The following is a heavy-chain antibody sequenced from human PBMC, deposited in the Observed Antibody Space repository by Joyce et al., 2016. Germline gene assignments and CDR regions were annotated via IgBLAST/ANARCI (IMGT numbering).Heavy chain of an antibody. CDR2: ISPFLYMT. V-gene: IGHV1-69*02. Sequence: QVQLVQSGAEARKPGSSVKVSCKASGGTFSSYSISWVRQAPGRGLEWRGRISPFLYMTNYAQKFQGRVTITADRSTGTAYMQLSSLRSEDTAVYYCAGGEGDSDYFYYYGLDVWGQGTTVTVSS. CDR3: AGGEGDSDYFYYYGLDV. D-gene: IGHD2-21*02. J-gene: IGHJ6*02. CDR1: GGTFSSYS.